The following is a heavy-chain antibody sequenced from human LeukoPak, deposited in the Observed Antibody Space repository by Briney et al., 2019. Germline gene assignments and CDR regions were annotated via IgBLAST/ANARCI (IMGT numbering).Heavy chain of an antibody. CDR3: VRETQSGITDFDY. CDR1: GFTFSRHW. D-gene: IGHD1-14*01. CDR2: IKEDGSEQ. J-gene: IGHJ4*02. V-gene: IGHV3-7*01. Sequence: GGSLRLSCAASGFTFSRHWMTWVRRAPGKGPEWVANIKEDGSEQYYPESVKGRFTISRDNANNILYLQLNSVRAEDTAVYYCVRETQSGITDFDYWGQGTPVTVSS.